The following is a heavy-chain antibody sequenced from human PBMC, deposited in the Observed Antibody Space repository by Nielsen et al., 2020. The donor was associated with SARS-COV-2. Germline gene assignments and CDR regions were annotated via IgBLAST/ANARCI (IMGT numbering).Heavy chain of an antibody. V-gene: IGHV4-39*07. D-gene: IGHD3-9*01. Sequence: SETLSLTCTVSGASIRSSSYYWAWIRQPPGKGLEWIGSIYESGSTFYNPSLKSRVTISVDTSKNQFSLKVHSLTAADTAVYYCAWFSDILTCYWTPLYDWGQGTLVIVSS. J-gene: IGHJ4*02. CDR3: AWFSDILTCYWTPLYD. CDR2: IYESGST. CDR1: GASIRSSSYY.